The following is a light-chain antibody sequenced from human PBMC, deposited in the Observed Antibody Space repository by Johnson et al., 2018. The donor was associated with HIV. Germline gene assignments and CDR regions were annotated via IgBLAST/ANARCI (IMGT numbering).Light chain of an antibody. CDR3: GTWDSRLSAYV. J-gene: IGLJ1*01. CDR2: DNN. V-gene: IGLV1-51*01. Sequence: QSVLTQPPSVSAAPGQKVTISCSGSSSNIGNNYVSWYQQLPGTAPKLLIYDNNKRPSGIPDHFSGSKSGPSATLGIIYLHTGDEADYYWGTWDSRLSAYVFGTGTKVTVL. CDR1: SSNIGNNY.